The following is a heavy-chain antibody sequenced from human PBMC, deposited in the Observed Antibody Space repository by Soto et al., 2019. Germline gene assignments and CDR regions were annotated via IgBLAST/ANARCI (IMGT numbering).Heavy chain of an antibody. D-gene: IGHD5-12*01. CDR3: ARDDGYADY. Sequence: GGSLRLSCAASGFNFSSYSMNWVRQAPGKGLEWVSSISSSNSYIYYADSVKGRFTISRDNAKNSLYLQMNSLRAEDTAVYYCARDDGYADYWGQGTLVTVSS. V-gene: IGHV3-21*01. CDR1: GFNFSSYS. CDR2: ISSSNSYI. J-gene: IGHJ4*02.